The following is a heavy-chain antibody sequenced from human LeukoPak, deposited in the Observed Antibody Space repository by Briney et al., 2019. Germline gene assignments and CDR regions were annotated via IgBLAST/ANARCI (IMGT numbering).Heavy chain of an antibody. J-gene: IGHJ2*01. CDR1: GYTFTSYG. CDR3: ARDLTAVAGNWYFDL. Sequence: ASVKVSRKASGYTFTSYGISWVRQAPEQGLEWMGWISAYNGNTNYAQKFQGRVTMTTDTSTGTAYMELRSLRSDDTAVYYCARDLTAVAGNWYFDLWGRGTLVTVSS. V-gene: IGHV1-18*04. CDR2: ISAYNGNT. D-gene: IGHD6-19*01.